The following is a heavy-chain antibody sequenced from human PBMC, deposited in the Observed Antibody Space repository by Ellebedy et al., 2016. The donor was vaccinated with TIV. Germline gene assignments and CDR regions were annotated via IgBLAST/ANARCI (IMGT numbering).Heavy chain of an antibody. CDR1: GYTFTNYG. V-gene: IGHV1-18*01. CDR2: ISGSHDDT. J-gene: IGHJ4*02. Sequence: AASMKVSCKASGYTFTNYGISWVRQAPGQGLEWMGRISGSHDDTKYAPKFQGRVTLTKDTSTSTAYMELGSLRSDDTAVYYCARDLRLQYSYGTPIDNWGLGTLVTVSS. CDR3: ARDLRLQYSYGTPIDN. D-gene: IGHD5-18*01.